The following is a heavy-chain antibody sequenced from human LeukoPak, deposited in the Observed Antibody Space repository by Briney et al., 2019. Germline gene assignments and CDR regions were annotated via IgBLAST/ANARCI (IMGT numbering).Heavy chain of an antibody. D-gene: IGHD1-26*01. CDR2: IYHSGST. CDR1: GYSISSGYY. Sequence: PSETLSLTXAVSGYSISSGYYWGWIRQPPGKGLEWIGSIYHSGSTYYNPSLKSRVTISVDTSKNQFSLKLSSVTAADTAVYYCARPRGSYSDWYFDLWGRGTLVTVSS. J-gene: IGHJ2*01. V-gene: IGHV4-38-2*01. CDR3: ARPRGSYSDWYFDL.